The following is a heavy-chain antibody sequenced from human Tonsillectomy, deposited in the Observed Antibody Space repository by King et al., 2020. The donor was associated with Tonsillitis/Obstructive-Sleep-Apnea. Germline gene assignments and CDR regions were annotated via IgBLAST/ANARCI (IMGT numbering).Heavy chain of an antibody. CDR2: INHSGST. Sequence: VQLQQWGAGLLKPSETLSLTCAVYGGSFSGYYWSWIRQPPGKGLEWIGEINHSGSTNYNPSLKSRVTISVDTSKNQFSLKLSSVTAADTAVYYCARGNIEVVVAAEGTYYYYYMDVWGKGTTVTVSS. J-gene: IGHJ6*03. CDR3: ARGNIEVVVAAEGTYYYYYMDV. V-gene: IGHV4-34*01. D-gene: IGHD2-15*01. CDR1: GGSFSGYY.